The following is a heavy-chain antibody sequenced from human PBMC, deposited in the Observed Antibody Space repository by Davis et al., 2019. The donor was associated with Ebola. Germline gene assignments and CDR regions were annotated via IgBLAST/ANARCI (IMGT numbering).Heavy chain of an antibody. CDR2: ISGSGNTI. V-gene: IGHV3-11*01. Sequence: GESLKISCAASGFTFSDDFMAWIRHAPGKGLEWVAYISGSGNTILYADSVRGRFTISRENTKNSLYLQMNGLRAEDTALYYCAREGQIHWGQGTLVTVSS. CDR1: GFTFSDDF. CDR3: AREGQIH. J-gene: IGHJ4*02.